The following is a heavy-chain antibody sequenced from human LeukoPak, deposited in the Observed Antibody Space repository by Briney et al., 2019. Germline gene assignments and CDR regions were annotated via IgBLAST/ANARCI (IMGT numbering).Heavy chain of an antibody. D-gene: IGHD1-26*01. Sequence: PSETLSLTCTVAGGSISSXSYYWGWIRQPPGKGXXXXXSIYYSGSTYYNPSLKSRVTISVDTSKNQFSLKLSSVTAADTAVYYCARPGYSGSYYWFDPWGQGTLVTVSS. CDR3: ARPGYSGSYYWFDP. CDR2: IYYSGST. V-gene: IGHV4-39*01. CDR1: GGSISSXSYY. J-gene: IGHJ5*02.